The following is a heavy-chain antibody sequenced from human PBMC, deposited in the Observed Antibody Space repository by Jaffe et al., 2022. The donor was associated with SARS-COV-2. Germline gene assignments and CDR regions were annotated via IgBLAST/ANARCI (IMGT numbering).Heavy chain of an antibody. CDR1: GFTFSSYS. V-gene: IGHV3-48*02. CDR2: ISSSSSTI. J-gene: IGHJ3*02. Sequence: EVQLVESGGGLVQPGGSLRLSCAASGFTFSSYSMNWVRQAPGKGLEWVSYISSSSSTIYYADSVKGRFTISRDNAKNSLYLQMNSLRDEDTAVYYCARGTPVYGGPWTNAFDIWGQGTMVTVSS. D-gene: IGHD4-17*01. CDR3: ARGTPVYGGPWTNAFDI.